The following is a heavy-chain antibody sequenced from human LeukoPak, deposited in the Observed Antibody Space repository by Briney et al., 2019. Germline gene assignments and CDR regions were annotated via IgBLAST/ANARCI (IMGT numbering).Heavy chain of an antibody. Sequence: SVKVSCKASGGTFSSYAISWVRQAPGQGLEWMGGIIPIFGTANYAQKFQGRVTITTDESTSTAYMELSSLRSEDTAVYYCARDSGDHGAFDIWGQGTMVTVSS. CDR1: GGTFSSYA. CDR3: ARDSGDHGAFDI. CDR2: IIPIFGTA. D-gene: IGHD7-27*01. J-gene: IGHJ3*02. V-gene: IGHV1-69*05.